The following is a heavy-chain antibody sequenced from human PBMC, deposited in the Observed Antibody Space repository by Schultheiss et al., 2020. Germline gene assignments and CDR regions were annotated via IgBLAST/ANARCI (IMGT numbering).Heavy chain of an antibody. CDR3: ARPMGGTYHRDAFDM. V-gene: IGHV4-39*07. CDR2: IYYSGST. D-gene: IGHD1-26*01. CDR1: GGSISSYY. Sequence: SETLSLTCTVSGGSISSYYWGWIRQPPGKGLEWIGSIYYSGSTYYNPSLKSRVTISVDTSKNQFSLKLGSVTAADTAVYYCARPMGGTYHRDAFDMWGQGTMVNV. J-gene: IGHJ3*02.